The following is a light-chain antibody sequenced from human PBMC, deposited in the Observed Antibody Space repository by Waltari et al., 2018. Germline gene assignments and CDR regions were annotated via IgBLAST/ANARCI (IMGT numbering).Light chain of an antibody. Sequence: QSALTQPASVSGSLGQSINLSCPGTSSNVGSFDLLSCYQHPPGEAPKLLIYECVKRPSGVSNRCSGSKSGNAASLTISGLQAEDEATYYCCSYANSSPRLVFGGGTELAVL. V-gene: IGLV2-23*01. J-gene: IGLJ2*01. CDR1: SSNVGSFDL. CDR2: ECV. CDR3: CSYANSSPRLV.